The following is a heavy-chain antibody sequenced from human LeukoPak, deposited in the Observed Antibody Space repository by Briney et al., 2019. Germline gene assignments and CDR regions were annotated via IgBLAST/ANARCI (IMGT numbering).Heavy chain of an antibody. CDR2: ISSISTI. D-gene: IGHD2-21*02. CDR3: ARDRGVTNAFDI. CDR1: GFTFSSYS. Sequence: HPGGSLRLSCAASGFTFSSYSMNWVRQAPGKGLEWVSYISSISTIYYADSVKGRFTISRDNAKNSLYLQMSSLRDEDTAIYYCARDRGVTNAFDIWGQGTMVTVSS. J-gene: IGHJ3*02. V-gene: IGHV3-48*02.